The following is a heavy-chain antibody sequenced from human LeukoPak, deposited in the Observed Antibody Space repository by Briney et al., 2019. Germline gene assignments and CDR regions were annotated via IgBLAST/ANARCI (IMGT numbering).Heavy chain of an antibody. CDR1: GFTFRDHY. V-gene: IGHV3-72*01. CDR2: TRNKAESYKT. CDR3: ARESSIFGVVARSYMDV. J-gene: IGHJ6*03. D-gene: IGHD3-3*01. Sequence: GGSLRLSCAAYGFTFRDHYIDWVRQAPGKGLEWVGRTRNKAESYKTEYAASVKGRFTISRDDSKKSLYLQMNSLKTEDTAVYYCARESSIFGVVARSYMDVWGKGTTVTVSS.